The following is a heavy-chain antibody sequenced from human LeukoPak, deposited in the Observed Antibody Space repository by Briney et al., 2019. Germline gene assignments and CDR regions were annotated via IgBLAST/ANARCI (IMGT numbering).Heavy chain of an antibody. CDR1: GGSFSGYY. Sequence: PSETLSLTYAVYGGSFSGYYWSWIRQPPGKGLEWIGEINHSGSTNYNPSLKSRVTISVDTSKNQFSLKLSSVTAADTAVYYCARGRSSTSRREERSQPYYYGMDVWGKGTTVTVSS. CDR2: INHSGST. J-gene: IGHJ6*04. V-gene: IGHV4-34*01. CDR3: ARGRSSTSRREERSQPYYYGMDV. D-gene: IGHD2-2*01.